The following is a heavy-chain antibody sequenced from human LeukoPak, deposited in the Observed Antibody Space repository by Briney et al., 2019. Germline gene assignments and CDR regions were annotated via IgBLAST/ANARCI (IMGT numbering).Heavy chain of an antibody. CDR3: ARSMTDDYGDYEYFAY. CDR1: GFTFSSYA. Sequence: PGGSLRLSCAASGFTFSSYAMSWVRQAPGKGLEWVSAISGSGGSTYYADSVKGRFTISRDNSKNSLYLQMNSLRAEDTALYYCARSMTDDYGDYEYFAYWGQGTLVTVSS. J-gene: IGHJ4*02. CDR2: ISGSGGST. V-gene: IGHV3-23*01. D-gene: IGHD4-17*01.